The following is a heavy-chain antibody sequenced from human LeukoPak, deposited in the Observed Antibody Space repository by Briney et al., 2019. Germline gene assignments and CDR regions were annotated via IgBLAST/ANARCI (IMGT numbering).Heavy chain of an antibody. J-gene: IGHJ3*02. CDR2: IWYDGSNK. CDR1: GFTFSSYG. V-gene: IGHV3-33*01. D-gene: IGHD3-9*01. CDR3: ASLYYDILTGYYSVDAFDI. Sequence: HPGGSLRLSCAAFGFTFSSYGMHWVRQAPGKGLEWVAVIWYDGSNKYYADSVKGRFTISRDNSKNTLYLQMNSLRAEDTAVYYCASLYYDILTGYYSVDAFDIWGQGTMVTVSS.